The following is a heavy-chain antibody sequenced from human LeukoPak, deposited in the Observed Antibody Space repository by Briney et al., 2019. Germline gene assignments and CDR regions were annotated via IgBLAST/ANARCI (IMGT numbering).Heavy chain of an antibody. J-gene: IGHJ6*03. CDR3: VRSPPGQDMLRFLEWGLYYYYMDV. Sequence: ASVKVSCKASGYTFTSYGISWERQAPGQGLEWMGWISAYNGNTNYAQKLQGRVTMTTDTSTSTAYMELRSLRSDDTAVYYCVRSPPGQDMLRFLEWGLYYYYMDVWGKGTTVTVSS. V-gene: IGHV1-18*01. CDR1: GYTFTSYG. D-gene: IGHD3-3*01. CDR2: ISAYNGNT.